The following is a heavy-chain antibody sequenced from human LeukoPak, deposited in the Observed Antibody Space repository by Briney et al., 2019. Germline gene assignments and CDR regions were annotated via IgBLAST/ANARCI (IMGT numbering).Heavy chain of an antibody. CDR1: GFTFSSYG. Sequence: GGSLRLSCAASGFTFSSYGMHWVRQAPGKGLEWVAVISYDGSNKYYADSVKGRFTISRDNSKNTLYLQMNSLRAEDTAVYYCAKAPLGYCTGGVRLEYFQHWGQGTLVTVSS. CDR2: ISYDGSNK. D-gene: IGHD2-8*02. V-gene: IGHV3-30*18. J-gene: IGHJ1*01. CDR3: AKAPLGYCTGGVRLEYFQH.